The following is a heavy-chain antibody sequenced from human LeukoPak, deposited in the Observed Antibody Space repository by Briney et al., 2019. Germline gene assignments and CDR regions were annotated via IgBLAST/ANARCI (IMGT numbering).Heavy chain of an antibody. D-gene: IGHD4-17*01. CDR3: AKDIDGDYPNWFDP. Sequence: GGSLRLSCAASGFSVGRNYMTWVRQAPGKGLEWVSAISGSGNSTYYAGSVKGRFTISRDNSKNTLYLQMNSLRAEDTALYYCAKDIDGDYPNWFDPWGQGTLVTVSS. J-gene: IGHJ5*02. CDR1: GFSVGRNY. CDR2: ISGSGNST. V-gene: IGHV3-23*01.